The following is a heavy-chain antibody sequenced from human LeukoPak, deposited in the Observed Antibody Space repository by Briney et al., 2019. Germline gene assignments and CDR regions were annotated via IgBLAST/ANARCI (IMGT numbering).Heavy chain of an antibody. V-gene: IGHV1-8*02. CDR2: MNPNSGNT. J-gene: IGHJ4*02. CDR3: AIYEVDY. Sequence: GASVKVSCKTSGYTFTSYDINWVRQATGQGLEWMGWMNPNSGNTGYAQMFQGRVTMTRSTSISTAYLELSRLRSDDTAMYYCAIYEVDYWGQGTLVTVSS. CDR1: GYTFTSYD. D-gene: IGHD3-3*01.